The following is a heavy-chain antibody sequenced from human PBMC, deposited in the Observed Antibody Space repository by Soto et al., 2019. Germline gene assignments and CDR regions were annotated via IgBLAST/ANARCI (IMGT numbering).Heavy chain of an antibody. CDR2: ISGSGGST. Sequence: GSLRLSCAASGFTFSSYAMSWVRQAPGKGLEWVSAISGSGGSTYYADSVKGRFTISRDNSKNTLYLQMNSLRAEDTAVYYCAKDPVLSYYFDYWGQGTLVTVSS. J-gene: IGHJ4*02. CDR1: GFTFSSYA. CDR3: AKDPVLSYYFDY. V-gene: IGHV3-23*01.